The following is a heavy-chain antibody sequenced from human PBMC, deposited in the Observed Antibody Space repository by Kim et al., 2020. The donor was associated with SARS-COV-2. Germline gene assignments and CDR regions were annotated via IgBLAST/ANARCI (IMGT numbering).Heavy chain of an antibody. D-gene: IGHD6-19*01. V-gene: IGHV4-39*01. CDR1: GGSISSTSYY. CDR2: IYYSGNT. J-gene: IGHJ4*02. Sequence: SETLSLTCTVSGGSISSTSYYWGWIRQPPGKGLEWIGSIYYSGNTYYNPSLKSRVTISVDTSKNQFSLKLSSVTAADTAVYYCARHRGGYTSGWYYWGQGTLVTVSS. CDR3: ARHRGGYTSGWYY.